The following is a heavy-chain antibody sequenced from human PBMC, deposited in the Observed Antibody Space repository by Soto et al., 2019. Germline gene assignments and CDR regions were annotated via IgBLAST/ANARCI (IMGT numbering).Heavy chain of an antibody. CDR3: ARVPSYSGSLPIDY. Sequence: GASVKVSCKASGYTFTSYGISWVRQAPGQGLEWMGWISAYNGNTNYAQKLQGRVTMTTDTSTSTAYMELRSLRSDDTAVYYCARVPSYSGSLPIDYWGQGTLVTVSS. J-gene: IGHJ4*02. D-gene: IGHD1-26*01. V-gene: IGHV1-18*01. CDR1: GYTFTSYG. CDR2: ISAYNGNT.